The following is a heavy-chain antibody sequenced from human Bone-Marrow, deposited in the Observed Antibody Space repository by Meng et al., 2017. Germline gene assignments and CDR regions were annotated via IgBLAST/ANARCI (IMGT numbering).Heavy chain of an antibody. CDR2: INPKSGDT. CDR3: ARDEDISAAGKLFGDY. J-gene: IGHJ4*02. Sequence: QGRLVQSGAKVKKPGAPWKCSCKPSGYNFPDYYIHWVRRAPGQGLEWMGRINPKSGDTHYAQKFQARVTMTGDTSISTAYMELSGLRSDDTAMYYCARDEDISAAGKLFGDYWGQGTLVTVSS. V-gene: IGHV1-2*06. CDR1: GYNFPDYY. D-gene: IGHD6-25*01.